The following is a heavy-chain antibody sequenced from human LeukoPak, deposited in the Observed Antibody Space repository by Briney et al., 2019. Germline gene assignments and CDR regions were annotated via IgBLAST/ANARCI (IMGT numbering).Heavy chain of an antibody. V-gene: IGHV4-61*02. J-gene: IGHJ4*02. CDR3: ARGGNGYKFDY. D-gene: IGHD5-24*01. Sequence: SETLSLTCTVSGGSISSGSYYWSWIRQPAGKGLEWIGRIYTSGSTNYNPSLKSRVTISVDTSKNQFSLKLSSVTAADTAVYYCARGGNGYKFDYWGQGTLVTVSS. CDR2: IYTSGST. CDR1: GGSISSGSYY.